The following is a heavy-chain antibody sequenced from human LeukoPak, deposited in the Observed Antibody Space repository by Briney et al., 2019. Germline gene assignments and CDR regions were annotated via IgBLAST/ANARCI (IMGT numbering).Heavy chain of an antibody. CDR1: GYTFTCYY. CDR2: IHPNGDL. Sequence: ASVTVSCKASGYTFTCYYLHWVRQAPGQGLEWMGCIHPNGDLHYPQTFQGRVTMNSDTSITTAYMELSTLTSHDTAVYFCAIECCFDGNIVSKCFNYWGQGTPVTVSS. V-gene: IGHV1-2*02. CDR3: AIECCFDGNIVSKCFNY. J-gene: IGHJ4*02. D-gene: IGHD2/OR15-2a*01.